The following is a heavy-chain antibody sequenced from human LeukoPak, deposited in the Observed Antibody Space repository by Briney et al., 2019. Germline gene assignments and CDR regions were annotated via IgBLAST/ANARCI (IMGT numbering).Heavy chain of an antibody. V-gene: IGHV1-69*05. D-gene: IGHD5-12*01. CDR1: GGTFSSYA. Sequence: GASVKVSCKASGGTFSSYAISWVRQAPGQGLEWMGGIIPIFGTANYAQKFQGRVTITTDESTSTAYMELSSLRSEDTAVYYCARAGPGMVATPDYWGQGTLVTVSS. CDR3: ARAGPGMVATPDY. J-gene: IGHJ4*02. CDR2: IIPIFGTA.